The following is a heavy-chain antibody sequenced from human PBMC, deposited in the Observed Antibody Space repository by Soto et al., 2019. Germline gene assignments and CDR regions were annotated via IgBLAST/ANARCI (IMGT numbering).Heavy chain of an antibody. J-gene: IGHJ6*03. CDR2: IYHSGSA. CDR3: TRHTSYYYYMDV. D-gene: IGHD1-26*01. CDR1: GASITSSSSY. V-gene: IGHV4-39*01. Sequence: QLQLQESGPGLVEPSETLSLPCSVSGASITSSSSYWSWIRQSPGEALEWIGSIYHSGSAYYNPSLKSRVTMSVDTSKNQFSLQLTSVTAADTAVYYCTRHTSYYYYMDVWGKGTTVTVSS.